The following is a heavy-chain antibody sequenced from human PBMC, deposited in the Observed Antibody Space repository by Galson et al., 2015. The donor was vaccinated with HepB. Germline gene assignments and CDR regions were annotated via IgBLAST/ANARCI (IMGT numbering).Heavy chain of an antibody. D-gene: IGHD1-14*01. Sequence: SLRLSCATSGFTFSMYWMNWVRQAPGKGLEWVANIKQDGSKIFYVDSVKGRFSISRENAKNSLYLQMNSLGAEDTAVYYCARGTSDRNVGYFDLWGRATLVTLSA. J-gene: IGHJ2*01. V-gene: IGHV3-7*01. CDR1: GFTFSMYW. CDR2: IKQDGSKI. CDR3: ARGTSDRNVGYFDL.